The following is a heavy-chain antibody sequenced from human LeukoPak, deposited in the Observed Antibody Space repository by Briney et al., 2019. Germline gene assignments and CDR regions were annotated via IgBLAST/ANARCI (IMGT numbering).Heavy chain of an antibody. D-gene: IGHD5-24*01. CDR3: ARGVLAVATIWEGFDY. CDR1: GGTFSSYA. V-gene: IGHV1-69*05. CDR2: IIPIFGTA. Sequence: SVKVSCKASGGTFSSYAISWVRQAPGQGLEWMGGIIPIFGTANYAQKFQGRVTITTDESTSTAYMELSSLRSADTAVYYCARGVLAVATIWEGFDYWGQGTLVTVSS. J-gene: IGHJ4*02.